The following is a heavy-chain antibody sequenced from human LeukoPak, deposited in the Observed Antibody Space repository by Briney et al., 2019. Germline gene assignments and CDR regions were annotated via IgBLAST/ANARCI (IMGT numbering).Heavy chain of an antibody. D-gene: IGHD3-3*01. V-gene: IGHV3-74*01. J-gene: IGHJ4*02. CDR1: GFTFSDTW. CDR3: AKIPQVGIFAVPNFDY. CDR2: IRSDGSDT. Sequence: GGSLRLSCAASGFTFSDTWMHWVRQAPGEGLVWVSRIRSDGSDTNYADSVKGRFTISRDNSKNTLYLQMNSLRAEDTAVYYCAKIPQVGIFAVPNFDYWGQGTLVTVS.